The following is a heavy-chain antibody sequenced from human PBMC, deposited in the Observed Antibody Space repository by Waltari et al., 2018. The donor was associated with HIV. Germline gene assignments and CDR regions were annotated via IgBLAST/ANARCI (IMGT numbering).Heavy chain of an antibody. Sequence: EVQLVESGGGLVQPGGSLRLSCTASGLAVTSYWVHWARQVPGKGLVWVSGINSDGRRRTYADSLRGRFTISRDNAKNTLFLQMNSLRVEDTALYYCARSLHYYGSGRFDFWGQGTLVAVSS. CDR3: ARSLHYYGSGRFDF. J-gene: IGHJ4*02. CDR1: GLAVTSYW. CDR2: INSDGRRR. V-gene: IGHV3-74*03. D-gene: IGHD3-10*01.